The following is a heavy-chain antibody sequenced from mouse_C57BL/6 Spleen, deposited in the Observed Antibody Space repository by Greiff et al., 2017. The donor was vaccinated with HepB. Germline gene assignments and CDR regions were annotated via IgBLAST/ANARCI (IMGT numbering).Heavy chain of an antibody. CDR3: ARVRDMITTDYAMDY. D-gene: IGHD2-4*01. CDR1: GFTFSDYG. Sequence: EVKLVESGGGLVKPGGSLKLSCAASGFTFSDYGMHWVRQAPEKGLEWVAYISSGSSTIYYADTVKGRFTISRDNAKNTLCLQMTSLRSEDTAMYYCARVRDMITTDYAMDYWGQGTSVTVSS. J-gene: IGHJ4*01. V-gene: IGHV5-17*01. CDR2: ISSGSSTI.